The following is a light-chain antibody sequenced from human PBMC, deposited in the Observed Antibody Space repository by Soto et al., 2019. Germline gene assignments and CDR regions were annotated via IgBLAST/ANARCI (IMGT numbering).Light chain of an antibody. CDR2: EGN. V-gene: IGLV2-23*01. J-gene: IGLJ3*02. CDR3: CSYTGSSTS. Sequence: QSALTQPASVSGSPGQSITMSCAEASSDVGSYNLVSWYQQYPGKAPKLIIYEGNKRPSGVSNRFSGSGSGNTASLTISGLQAEDAADYYCCSYTGSSTSFGGGTKVTVL. CDR1: SSDVGSYNL.